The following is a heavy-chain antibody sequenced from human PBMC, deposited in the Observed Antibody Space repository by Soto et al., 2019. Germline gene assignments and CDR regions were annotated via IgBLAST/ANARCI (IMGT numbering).Heavy chain of an antibody. J-gene: IGHJ4*02. CDR2: ISGSGGST. V-gene: IGHV3-23*01. Sequence: GGSLRLSCAASGFTFSSYAMSWVRQAPGKGLEWVSAISGSGGSTYYADSVKGRFTISRDNSKNTLYLQMSSLRAEDTAVYYCAKDPFGNNDPNFDYWGQGTLVTVSS. CDR1: GFTFSSYA. CDR3: AKDPFGNNDPNFDY. D-gene: IGHD1-1*01.